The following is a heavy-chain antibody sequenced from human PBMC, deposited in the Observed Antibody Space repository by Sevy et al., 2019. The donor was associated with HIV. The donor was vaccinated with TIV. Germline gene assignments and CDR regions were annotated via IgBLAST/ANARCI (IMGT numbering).Heavy chain of an antibody. Sequence: GGYLRLSCTASGLSFSDYGMHWVRQAPGKGLEWVTFIQYDGNNKYYADSVKGRFTISKDNSKNMFFLQMNDLRAEDTALYYCAKNTAAAGVGGFDYWGQGALVTVSS. CDR1: GLSFSDYG. CDR3: AKNTAAAGVGGFDY. J-gene: IGHJ4*02. V-gene: IGHV3-30*02. D-gene: IGHD6-13*01. CDR2: IQYDGNNK.